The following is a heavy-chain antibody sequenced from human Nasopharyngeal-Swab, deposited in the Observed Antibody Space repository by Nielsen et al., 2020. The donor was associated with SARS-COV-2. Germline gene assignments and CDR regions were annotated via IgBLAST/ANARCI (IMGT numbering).Heavy chain of an antibody. CDR2: IKQDGSEK. V-gene: IGHV3-7*03. D-gene: IGHD6-19*01. J-gene: IGHJ5*02. CDR3: AKYTSGWGWFDP. Sequence: GESLKISYAASGFTFSSYWMSWVRQAPGKGLEWVAKIKQDGSEKYYVDSVKGRFTISGDNAKNSLYLQLNSLRAEDTAMYYCAKYTSGWGWFDPWGLGTLVTVSS. CDR1: GFTFSSYW.